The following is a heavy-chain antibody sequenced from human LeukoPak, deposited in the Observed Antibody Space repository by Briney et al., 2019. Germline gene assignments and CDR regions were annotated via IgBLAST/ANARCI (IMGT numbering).Heavy chain of an antibody. V-gene: IGHV3-7*01. CDR1: GFTFNNYW. Sequence: GGSLRLSCAASGFTFNNYWLSWVRQAPGKGLEWVANIKTDGSETYYVDAVKGRFTISRDNAKNSLYLQMNDLRVEDTAVYYCVRNLPGAGYWGQGTLVIVSS. J-gene: IGHJ4*02. CDR3: VRNLPGAGY. CDR2: IKTDGSET. D-gene: IGHD3-9*01.